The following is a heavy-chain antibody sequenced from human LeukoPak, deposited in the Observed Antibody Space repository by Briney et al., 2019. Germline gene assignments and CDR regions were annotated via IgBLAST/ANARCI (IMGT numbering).Heavy chain of an antibody. D-gene: IGHD4-11*01. Sequence: PSETLSLTCAIHGGSLSGYYWSWIRQSPGKGLEWIGEINGSGNSNYNPSLKSRVTISVDTSKNQFSLKLSSVTAADTAVYYCARDRPLGYSNYGEWDYFDYWGQGTLVTVSS. J-gene: IGHJ4*02. V-gene: IGHV4-34*01. CDR1: GGSLSGYY. CDR2: INGSGNS. CDR3: ARDRPLGYSNYGEWDYFDY.